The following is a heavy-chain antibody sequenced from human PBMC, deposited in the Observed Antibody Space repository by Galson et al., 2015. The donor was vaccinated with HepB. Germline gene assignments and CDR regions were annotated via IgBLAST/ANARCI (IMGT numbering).Heavy chain of an antibody. CDR3: ASSGTNGPPVDY. Sequence: SVKVSCKASGYTFTTYYIHWVRQAPGQGLEWMGIINPSGASTSYAQKFQGRDTMTRDTSTSTVYLEVSSLRSEDTAVYCCASSGTNGPPVDYWGQGTLVTVSS. CDR2: INPSGAST. CDR1: GYTFTTYY. J-gene: IGHJ4*02. V-gene: IGHV1-46*03. D-gene: IGHD1-26*01.